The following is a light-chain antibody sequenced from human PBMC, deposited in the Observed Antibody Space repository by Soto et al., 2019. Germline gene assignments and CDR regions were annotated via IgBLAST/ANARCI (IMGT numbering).Light chain of an antibody. CDR1: QAIRSY. Sequence: IQLTQSPSSLSASVGDRVTITCRASQAIRSYLSWFQQKPGKPPKLLIYAASTLQSGVPSRFSGTASATEFTLTIISLQPEDFATYYCQQHNSYPRTFGGGTKLEI. CDR2: AAS. J-gene: IGKJ4*01. CDR3: QQHNSYPRT. V-gene: IGKV1-9*01.